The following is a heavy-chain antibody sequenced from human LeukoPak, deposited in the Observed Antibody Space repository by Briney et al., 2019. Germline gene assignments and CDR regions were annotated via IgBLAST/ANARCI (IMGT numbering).Heavy chain of an antibody. CDR2: IIPIFGTA. D-gene: IGHD6-13*01. CDR3: ARGVQQQLIYYFDY. J-gene: IGHJ4*02. CDR1: GGTFSSYA. V-gene: IGHV1-69*13. Sequence: SVKVSCKASGGTFSSYAISWVRQAPGQGLEWMGGIIPIFGTANYAQKFQGRVTITADESTSTAYMELSSLRSDDTAVYYCARGVQQQLIYYFDYWGQGTLVTVSS.